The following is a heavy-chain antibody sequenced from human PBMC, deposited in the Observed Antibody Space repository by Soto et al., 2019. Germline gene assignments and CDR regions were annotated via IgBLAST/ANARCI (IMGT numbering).Heavy chain of an antibody. D-gene: IGHD1-26*01. CDR3: TRDPRRAAKWELQRNYYYYGMDV. V-gene: IGHV4-30-4*01. CDR1: GGSISSGDYY. Sequence: SETLSLTCTVSGGSISSGDYYWSWIRQPPGKGLEWIGYIYYSGSTYYNPSLKSRVTISVDTSKNQFSLKLSSVTAADTAVYYCTRDPRRAAKWELQRNYYYYGMDVWGQGTTVT. CDR2: IYYSGST. J-gene: IGHJ6*02.